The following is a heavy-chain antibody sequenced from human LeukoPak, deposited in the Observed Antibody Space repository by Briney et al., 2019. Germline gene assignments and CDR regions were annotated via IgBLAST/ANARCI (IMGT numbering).Heavy chain of an antibody. CDR3: ARGYITFPFDY. CDR2: IYYSGTT. J-gene: IGHJ4*02. V-gene: IGHV4-59*01. CDR1: GGSISSYY. Sequence: PSETLSLTCTVSGGSISSYYWSRIRQPPGKGLEWIGYIYYSGTTDYNPSLKSRVTISVDTSKNQFSLKLSSVTAADTAVYYCARGYITFPFDYWGQGTLVTVSS. D-gene: IGHD1-14*01.